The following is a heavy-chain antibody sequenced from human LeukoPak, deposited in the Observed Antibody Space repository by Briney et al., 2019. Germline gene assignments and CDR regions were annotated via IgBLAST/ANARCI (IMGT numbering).Heavy chain of an antibody. Sequence: PGGSLRLSCAASGFTFSSYWMSWVRQAPGKGLKWVANIKQDGSEKSYVDSVKGRFTISRDNAKNSLYLQMNSLRAEDTAVFYCARAAYDYGDYRNWFDPWGQGTLVTVSS. CDR1: GFTFSSYW. J-gene: IGHJ5*02. CDR2: IKQDGSEK. V-gene: IGHV3-7*01. CDR3: ARAAYDYGDYRNWFDP. D-gene: IGHD4-17*01.